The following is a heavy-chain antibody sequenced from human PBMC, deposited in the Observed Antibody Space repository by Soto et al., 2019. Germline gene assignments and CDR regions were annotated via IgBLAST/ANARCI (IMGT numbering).Heavy chain of an antibody. CDR3: AKEHYYASGSRGFFDY. D-gene: IGHD3-10*01. Sequence: SVKGRFTISRDNSKNTLYLQMNSLRAEDTAVYYCAKEHYYASGSRGFFDYWGQGTLVTVSS. V-gene: IGHV3-23*01. J-gene: IGHJ4*02.